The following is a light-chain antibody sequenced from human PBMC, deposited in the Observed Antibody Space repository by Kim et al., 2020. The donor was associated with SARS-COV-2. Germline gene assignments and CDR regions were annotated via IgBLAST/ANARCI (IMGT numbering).Light chain of an antibody. CDR3: AAWDDSLSGVI. J-gene: IGLJ2*01. V-gene: IGLV1-47*01. CDR1: GSNIGSNY. Sequence: GQWVTISCSGSGSNIGSNYVYWYQRLPGTAPKLLIYRNNQRPSGVPDRFSGSKSGTSASLAISGLRSEDEADYYCAAWDDSLSGVIFGGGTQLTVL. CDR2: RNN.